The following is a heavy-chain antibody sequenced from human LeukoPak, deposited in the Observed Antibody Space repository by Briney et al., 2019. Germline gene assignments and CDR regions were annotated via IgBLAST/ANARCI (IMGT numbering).Heavy chain of an antibody. J-gene: IGHJ5*02. V-gene: IGHV1-69*13. CDR3: ARSGKGEGNWFDP. Sequence: EASVKVSCKASGGTFSSYAISWVRQAPGQGLEWMGGIIPIFGTANYAQKFQGRATITADESTSTAYMELSSLRSEDTAVYYCARSGKGEGNWFDPWGQGTLVTVSS. D-gene: IGHD4-23*01. CDR1: GGTFSSYA. CDR2: IIPIFGTA.